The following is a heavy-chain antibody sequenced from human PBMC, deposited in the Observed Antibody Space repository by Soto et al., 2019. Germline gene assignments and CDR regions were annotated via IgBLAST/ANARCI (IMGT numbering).Heavy chain of an antibody. D-gene: IGHD3-9*01. CDR3: ANSQPYYDILTGYYKFDY. CDR1: GFTFSSYA. CDR2: ISGSGGST. Sequence: EVQLLESGGGLVQPGGSLRLSCAASGFTFSSYAMSWVRQAPGKGLEWVSAISGSGGSTYYADSVKGRFTISRDNSKNTLYLQMNSLRAEDTAVYYFANSQPYYDILTGYYKFDYWGQGTLVTVSS. V-gene: IGHV3-23*01. J-gene: IGHJ4*02.